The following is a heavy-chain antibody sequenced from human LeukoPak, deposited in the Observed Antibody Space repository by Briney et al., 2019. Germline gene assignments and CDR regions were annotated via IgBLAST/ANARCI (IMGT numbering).Heavy chain of an antibody. CDR1: GYTFTGYY. V-gene: IGHV1-2*02. Sequence: ASVKVSCKASGYTFTGYYMHWVRQAPGQGLEWMGWINPNSGGTNYAQKFQGRVTMTRDTSISTAYIELSRLRYDDTAVYYCAREGTYDSSGYYVGFDYWGQGTLVTVSS. CDR2: INPNSGGT. CDR3: AREGTYDSSGYYVGFDY. D-gene: IGHD3-22*01. J-gene: IGHJ4*02.